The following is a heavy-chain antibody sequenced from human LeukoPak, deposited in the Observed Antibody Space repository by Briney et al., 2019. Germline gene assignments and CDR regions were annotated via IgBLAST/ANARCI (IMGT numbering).Heavy chain of an antibody. CDR2: IWYDGSNK. CDR3: ARERIARYGMDV. D-gene: IGHD6-13*01. V-gene: IGHV3-33*01. Sequence: GRSLRLSCAASGFTFSSYGMHWVRQAPGKGLEWVAVIWYDGSNKYYADSVKGRFTISRDNSKNTLNLQMNSLRAEDTAVYYCARERIARYGMDVWGQGTTVTVSS. CDR1: GFTFSSYG. J-gene: IGHJ6*02.